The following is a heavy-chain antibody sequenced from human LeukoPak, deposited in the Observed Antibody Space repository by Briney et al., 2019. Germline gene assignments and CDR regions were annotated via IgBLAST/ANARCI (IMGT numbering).Heavy chain of an antibody. CDR2: VYASGST. CDR3: ARDQSGFGGHNNDAFDI. CDR1: GGSISNYY. D-gene: IGHD3-16*01. Sequence: PSETLSLTCTVSGGSISNYYWNWIRQPAGKGLEWVGRVYASGSTRYNPSFNNRVTMSAETSKNQVSLKMTSVTAADTAVYFCARDQSGFGGHNNDAFDIWGQGTMVTVSS. J-gene: IGHJ3*02. V-gene: IGHV4-4*07.